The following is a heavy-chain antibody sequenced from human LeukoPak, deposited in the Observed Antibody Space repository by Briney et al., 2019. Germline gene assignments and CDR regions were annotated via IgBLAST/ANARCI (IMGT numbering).Heavy chain of an antibody. J-gene: IGHJ4*02. CDR2: TNPNSGGT. D-gene: IGHD6-19*01. V-gene: IGHV1-2*04. CDR3: ARGGYSSGWSVFDY. Sequence: ASMKVSCKASGYTFTGYYMHWVRQAPGQGLEWMGWTNPNSGGTNYAQKFQGWVTMTRDTSISTAYMELNRLRSDDTAVYYCARGGYSSGWSVFDYWGQGTLVTVSS. CDR1: GYTFTGYY.